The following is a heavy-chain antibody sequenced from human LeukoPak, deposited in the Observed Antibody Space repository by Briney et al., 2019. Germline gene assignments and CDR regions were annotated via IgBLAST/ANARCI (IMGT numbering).Heavy chain of an antibody. J-gene: IGHJ4*02. CDR2: IKQDGSEK. D-gene: IGHD2-8*01. V-gene: IGHV3-7*01. CDR1: GFTFSSYS. Sequence: GGSLRLSCAASGFTFSSYSMNWVRQAPGKGLEWVANIKQDGSEKFYVDSVKGRFTISRDNAKNSLYLQMNSLRAEDTAVYYCARGGYCTNGVCSPSSGYFDYWGQGTLVTVSS. CDR3: ARGGYCTNGVCSPSSGYFDY.